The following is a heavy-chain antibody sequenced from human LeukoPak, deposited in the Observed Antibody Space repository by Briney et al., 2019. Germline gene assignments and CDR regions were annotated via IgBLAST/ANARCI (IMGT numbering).Heavy chain of an antibody. CDR2: ISGSGGST. Sequence: GGSLRLSCAASGFTFSSYAMSWVRQAPGKGLEWVSAISGSGGSTYYEDSVKGRFTISRDNSKNTLYLQMNSLRAEDTAVYYCAKDRYRMVRGVGFDYWGQGTLVTVSS. CDR3: AKDRYRMVRGVGFDY. V-gene: IGHV3-23*01. J-gene: IGHJ4*02. D-gene: IGHD3-10*01. CDR1: GFTFSSYA.